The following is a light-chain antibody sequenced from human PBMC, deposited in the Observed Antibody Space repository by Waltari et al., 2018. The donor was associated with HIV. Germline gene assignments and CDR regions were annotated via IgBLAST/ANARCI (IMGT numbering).Light chain of an antibody. J-gene: IGKJ3*01. CDR1: QAISTY. Sequence: DIQMNQFPSALSASLGDSVVITCRASQAISTYLNWYQQKPGKAPVLLVYSAYKLQSGAPSRFRGAGSGRDFSLSITGLQTEDFARYFCQQSYDSPFNFGPGT. CDR3: QQSYDSPFN. CDR2: SAY. V-gene: IGKV1-39*01.